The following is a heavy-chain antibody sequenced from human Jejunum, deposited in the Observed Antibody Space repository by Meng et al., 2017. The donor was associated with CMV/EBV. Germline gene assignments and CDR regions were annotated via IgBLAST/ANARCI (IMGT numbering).Heavy chain of an antibody. CDR3: ARDPSNTSGRYAYFDS. Sequence: SGGEGKKPGPTVMSPGRASGYTFTHHGISWIRQAPGQGVEWLGWISCYNGDTIYAQKVQGRFTMTMDKSASTAYMDLRSLRPDDTAIYYCARDPSNTSGRYAYFDSWGQGTLVTVSS. CDR1: GYTFTHHG. D-gene: IGHD6-19*01. J-gene: IGHJ4*02. CDR2: ISCYNGDT. V-gene: IGHV1-18*01.